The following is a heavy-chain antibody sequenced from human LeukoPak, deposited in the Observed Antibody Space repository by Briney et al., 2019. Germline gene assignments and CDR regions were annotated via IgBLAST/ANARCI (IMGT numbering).Heavy chain of an antibody. CDR3: ARIQTGDFDY. V-gene: IGHV3-48*03. CDR2: ISSSGSTI. J-gene: IGHJ4*02. D-gene: IGHD7-27*01. Sequence: GGSLRLSCAASGFTFSSYEMNWVRQAPGKGLEWVSYISSSGSTIYYADSVKGRFTISRDNAKNSLYLQMNSLRAEDTAVYYCARIQTGDFDYWGQGTLATVSS. CDR1: GFTFSSYE.